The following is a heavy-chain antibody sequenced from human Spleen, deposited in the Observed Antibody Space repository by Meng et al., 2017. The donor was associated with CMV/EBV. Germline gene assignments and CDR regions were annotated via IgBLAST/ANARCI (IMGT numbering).Heavy chain of an antibody. D-gene: IGHD3-3*01. Sequence: LSLTCTVSGGSISSSSYYWGWIRQPPGKGLEGVAFIPHDRGSHYYGDSVRGRFTISRDISKNTLYLQMDSLRTDDTAMYYCVKGAAYYDFWSGYLPWGQGTTVTVS. CDR3: VKGAAYYDFWSGYLP. CDR2: IPHDRGSH. V-gene: IGHV3-30*18. CDR1: GGSISSSS. J-gene: IGHJ6*02.